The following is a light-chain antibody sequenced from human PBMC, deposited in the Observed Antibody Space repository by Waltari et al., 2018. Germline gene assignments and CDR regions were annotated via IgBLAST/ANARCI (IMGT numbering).Light chain of an antibody. CDR1: SLRRDF. CDR3: YSRNSDDFTYV. V-gene: IGLV3-19*01. CDR2: GQN. Sequence: SSELSQDPTVSVALGQAVNITSQGDSLRRDFLSWYQQKPGPAPVLVSYGQNKRPSGIPDRFSGSRSGNTAYLTIAGAEAADEADYYCYSRNSDDFTYVFGTGTKLTVL. J-gene: IGLJ1*01.